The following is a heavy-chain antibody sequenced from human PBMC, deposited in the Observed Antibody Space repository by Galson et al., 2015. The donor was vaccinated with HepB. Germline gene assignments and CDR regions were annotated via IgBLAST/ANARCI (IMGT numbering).Heavy chain of an antibody. J-gene: IGHJ4*02. D-gene: IGHD3-16*01. CDR3: ARGGVVWSFDY. CDR2: IYSSGST. V-gene: IGHV4-59*08. Sequence: SETLSLTCTVSGGSICSYYWSWIRQPPGKGLESIGYIYSSGSTNYNPSLKSRVTISVDTSKNQFSLKLSSVTAADTAVYYCARGGVVWSFDYWGPGTLVTVSS. CDR1: GGSICSYY.